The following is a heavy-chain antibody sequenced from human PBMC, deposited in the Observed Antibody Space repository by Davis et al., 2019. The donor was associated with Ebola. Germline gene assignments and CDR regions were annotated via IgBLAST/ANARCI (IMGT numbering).Heavy chain of an antibody. V-gene: IGHV4-30-2*01. Sequence: PSETLSLTCTVSGGSLSSGGYSWTWLRQPPGKGLEWIGYIFHSGSAYYNPSLKSRLTISVDTSKNQFSLSLSSVTAEDTAVYYCARNSGSYIDSWSQGTLVTVSS. J-gene: IGHJ4*02. CDR3: ARNSGSYIDS. CDR2: IFHSGSA. CDR1: GGSLSSGGYS. D-gene: IGHD1-26*01.